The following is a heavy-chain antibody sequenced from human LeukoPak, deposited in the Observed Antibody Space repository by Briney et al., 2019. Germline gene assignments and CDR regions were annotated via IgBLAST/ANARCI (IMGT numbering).Heavy chain of an antibody. V-gene: IGHV4-34*01. D-gene: IGHD3-22*01. CDR2: INHSGST. CDR3: PRVDSSRYSAPNGHWFDP. J-gene: IGHJ5*02. CDR1: GGSFSGYY. Sequence: SETLSLTCAVYGGSFSGYYWSWIRQPPGKGLEWIGEINHSGSTNYKPSLKSRVTTSVDTSKPQFSPKLSSVTAADTAVYYCPRVDSSRYSAPNGHWFDPWGQGTLVTVSS.